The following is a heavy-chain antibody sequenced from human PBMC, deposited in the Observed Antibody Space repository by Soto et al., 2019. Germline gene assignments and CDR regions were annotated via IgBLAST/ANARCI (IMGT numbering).Heavy chain of an antibody. Sequence: EVQLVESGGGLVKPGGSLRLSCAASGFTFSSYSMNWVRQAPGKGLEWVSSISSSSSYIDYADSVKGRFTISRDNAKNSLYLQMNSLRAEDTAVYYCARGTRRGITGTTLDRYNWFEPWGQGTLVTVSS. D-gene: IGHD1-7*01. CDR1: GFTFSSYS. V-gene: IGHV3-21*01. J-gene: IGHJ5*02. CDR2: ISSSSSYI. CDR3: ARGTRRGITGTTLDRYNWFEP.